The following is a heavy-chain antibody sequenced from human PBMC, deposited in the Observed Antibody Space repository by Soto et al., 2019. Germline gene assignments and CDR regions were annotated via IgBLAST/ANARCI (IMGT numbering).Heavy chain of an antibody. CDR1: GGTISSDGYY. CDR2: IYYSGST. CDR3: ARDQHGGYVY. Sequence: SETLSLTCTVSGGTISSDGYYRNWISKHPEKGLEWIGYIYYSGSTNYKHSLKSRVTISVDTSKNQFSLKLSSVTAADTAVYYCARDQHGGYVYWGQGTLVTVSS. V-gene: IGHV4-31*03. D-gene: IGHD1-26*01. J-gene: IGHJ4*02.